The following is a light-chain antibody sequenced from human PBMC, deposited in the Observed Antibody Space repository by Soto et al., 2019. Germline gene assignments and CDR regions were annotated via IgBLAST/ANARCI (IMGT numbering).Light chain of an antibody. V-gene: IGLV2-14*03. CDR3: SSYTSSSTHV. CDR1: SSDVGAYNF. CDR2: DVS. Sequence: QSALTQPASVSGSPGQSITISCTGTSSDVGAYNFVSWYQQHPGKVPKLMIFDVSSRPSGVSDRFSGSKSGNTASLTISGLXXEXEGDYYCSSYTSSSTHVFGSGTKLTVL. J-gene: IGLJ1*01.